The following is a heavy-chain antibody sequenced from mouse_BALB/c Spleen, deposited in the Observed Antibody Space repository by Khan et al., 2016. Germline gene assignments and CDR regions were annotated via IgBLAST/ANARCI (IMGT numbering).Heavy chain of an antibody. CDR3: ASQYGSSCVGFAY. Sequence: QVQLQQSGAELVRPGTSVKVSCKASGYAFTNCLIEWVKQRPGQGLEWIGVINPGSGGTNYNERFKGKATLTADNSSSTAYMQLSSLTSDDSAVYFCASQYGSSCVGFAYWGQGTLVTVSA. J-gene: IGHJ3*01. D-gene: IGHD1-1*01. CDR2: INPGSGGT. V-gene: IGHV1-54*01. CDR1: GYAFTNCL.